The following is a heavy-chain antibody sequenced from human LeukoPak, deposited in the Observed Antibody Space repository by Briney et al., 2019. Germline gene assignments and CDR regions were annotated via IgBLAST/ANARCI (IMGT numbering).Heavy chain of an antibody. J-gene: IGHJ4*02. CDR2: IYHSGST. D-gene: IGHD3-22*01. CDR3: ARQNYYDNSGYYVYVARVFDY. Sequence: SETLSLTCTVSGYSISSGYYWGWIRQPPGKGLEWIGSIYHSGSTYYTPSLKSRVTISVDTSKNQFSLKLSSVTAADTAVYYCARQNYYDNSGYYVYVARVFDYWGQGTLVTVSS. CDR1: GYSISSGYY. V-gene: IGHV4-38-2*02.